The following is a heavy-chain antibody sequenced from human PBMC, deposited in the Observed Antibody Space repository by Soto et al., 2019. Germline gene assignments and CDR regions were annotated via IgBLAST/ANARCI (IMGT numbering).Heavy chain of an antibody. CDR2: VNPSGGST. Sequence: ASVKVSCKASGGTFRRYTISWVRQAPVQGLEWMGIVNPSGGSTTYAQKFQGRVTMTRDTSTSTVYMELSSLRSEDTAVYYCARGTGMASGSYNRGYDAFDIWGQGKMVTVSS. J-gene: IGHJ3*02. CDR1: GGTFRRYT. CDR3: ARGTGMASGSYNRGYDAFDI. D-gene: IGHD1-26*01. V-gene: IGHV1-46*01.